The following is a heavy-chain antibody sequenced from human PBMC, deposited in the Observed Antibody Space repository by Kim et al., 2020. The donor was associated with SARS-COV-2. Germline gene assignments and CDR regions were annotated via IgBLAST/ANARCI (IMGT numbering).Heavy chain of an antibody. CDR3: ARQARRGHIVARHDWFDP. Sequence: SETLSLTCTVSGGSISSSSYYWGWIRQPPGKGLEWIGSIYYSGSTYYNPSLKSRVTISVETSKNQFSLKMSSVTAADTAVYYCARQARRGHIVARHDWFDPWGQGPLVPVSS. CDR2: IYYSGST. J-gene: IGHJ5*02. CDR1: GGSISSSSYY. V-gene: IGHV4-39*01. D-gene: IGHD2-15*01.